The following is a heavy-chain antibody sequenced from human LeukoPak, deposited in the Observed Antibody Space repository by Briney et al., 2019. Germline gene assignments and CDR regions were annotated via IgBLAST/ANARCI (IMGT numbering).Heavy chain of an antibody. CDR2: IFDGGNV. D-gene: IGHD1-26*01. J-gene: IGHJ4*02. CDR1: GNSINSGGNY. Sequence: PSQTLSLTCSVSGNSINSGGNYRHWIRQAPGKGLEWIGYIFDGGNVDYNPSLSGRVIMSQDASKNQFSLNMTSVTAADTALYYCATGRSKTVDFWGQGTLVTVSS. CDR3: ATGRSKTVDF. V-gene: IGHV4-31*03.